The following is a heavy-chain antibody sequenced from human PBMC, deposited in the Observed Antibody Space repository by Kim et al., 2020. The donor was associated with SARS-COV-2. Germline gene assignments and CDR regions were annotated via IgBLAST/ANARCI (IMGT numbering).Heavy chain of an antibody. J-gene: IGHJ6*02. D-gene: IGHD3-3*01. Sequence: KGRFTISRDNSKNTLYLQMNSLRAEDTAVYYCATLPYDFWSGYRERGMDVWGQGTTVTVSS. V-gene: IGHV3-30*03. CDR3: ATLPYDFWSGYRERGMDV.